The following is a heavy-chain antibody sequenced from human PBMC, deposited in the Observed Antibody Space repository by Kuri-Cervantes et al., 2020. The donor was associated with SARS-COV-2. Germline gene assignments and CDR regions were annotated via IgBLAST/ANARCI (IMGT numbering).Heavy chain of an antibody. D-gene: IGHD2-15*01. CDR2: ISYDGSNK. V-gene: IGHV3-30*04. CDR3: AKDEGSGHKDY. J-gene: IGHJ4*02. CDR1: GFTFSSYA. Sequence: GESPKISCAASGFTFSSYAMHWVRQAPGKGLEWVAVISYDGSNKYYADSVKGRFTISRDNSKNTLYLQMNSLRAEDTAVYYCAKDEGSGHKDYWGQGTLVTVSS.